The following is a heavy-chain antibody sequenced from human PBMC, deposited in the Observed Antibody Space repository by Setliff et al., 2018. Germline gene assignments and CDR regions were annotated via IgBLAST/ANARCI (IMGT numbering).Heavy chain of an antibody. D-gene: IGHD2-8*01. Sequence: ASVKVSCKASGYTFTSSGITWVRQAPGQGLEWMGWISAYTGNTNYAQKLQGRVTMTTDTSTNTAYMELRSLTSDDTAVYFCSRLVRYCTTTTCQRASGAELWGQGTLVPS. V-gene: IGHV1-18*01. CDR1: GYTFTSSG. CDR2: ISAYTGNT. J-gene: IGHJ4*02. CDR3: SRLVRYCTTTTCQRASGAEL.